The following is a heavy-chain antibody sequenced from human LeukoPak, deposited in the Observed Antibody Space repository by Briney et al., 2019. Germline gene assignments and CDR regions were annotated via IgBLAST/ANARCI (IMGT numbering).Heavy chain of an antibody. CDR2: MREDGSDI. CDR1: GFTFTSYG. J-gene: IGHJ4*02. V-gene: IGHV3-30*02. Sequence: PGGSLRLSCAASGFTFTSYGMHWVRQPPGKGLEWVAFMREDGSDIYYADSVKGRFTISRDNSKSTLYLQMNSLRPEDTAVYYCAKDETWSFDYWGQGTLVTVSS. CDR3: AKDETWSFDY.